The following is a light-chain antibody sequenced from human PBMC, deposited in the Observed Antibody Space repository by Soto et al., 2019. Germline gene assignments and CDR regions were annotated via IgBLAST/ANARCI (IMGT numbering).Light chain of an antibody. V-gene: IGKV3-15*01. CDR3: QQYNNWPPGT. CDR1: QSVSSN. J-gene: IGKJ4*01. CDR2: GAS. Sequence: EIVMTQSPATLSVSPGERATLSCRASQSVSSNVAWYQQKPGQAPRLLIYGASTRATGIPARFSGSGSGTEFTLTMSSLQSEDFAVYYCQQYNNWPPGTFGGGTKVEIK.